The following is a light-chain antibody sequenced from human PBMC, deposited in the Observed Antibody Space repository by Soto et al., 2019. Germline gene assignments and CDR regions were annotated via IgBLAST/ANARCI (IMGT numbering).Light chain of an antibody. CDR3: QHCENWLLT. CDR1: QSISNW. J-gene: IGKJ4*01. V-gene: IGKV1-5*01. Sequence: DIQMTHSPSTLPASVGDRVTITCRASQSISNWLAWYQQKPGTAPKLLIYHASTLESGAPSRFSGSGSGPEVTVAISNLRPGDFAIDYRQHCENWLLTVGGGTKVDIK. CDR2: HAS.